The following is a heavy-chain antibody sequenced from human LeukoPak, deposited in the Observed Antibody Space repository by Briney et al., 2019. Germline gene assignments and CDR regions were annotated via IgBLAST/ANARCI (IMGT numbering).Heavy chain of an antibody. V-gene: IGHV3-53*01. CDR2: IYSGGST. D-gene: IGHD7-27*01. Sequence: GGSLRLSCAASGFTVSSNYMSWVRQAPGKGLEWVSVIYSGGSTYYADSVKGRFTISRDNSKNTLYLQMNSLRAEDTAVYYCAKASTNWGKFYLDYWGQGTLVTDSS. J-gene: IGHJ4*02. CDR3: AKASTNWGKFYLDY. CDR1: GFTVSSNY.